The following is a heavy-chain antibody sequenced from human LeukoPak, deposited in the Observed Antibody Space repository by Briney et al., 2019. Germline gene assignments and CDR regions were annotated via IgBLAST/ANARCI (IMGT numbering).Heavy chain of an antibody. CDR2: IYYSGSS. CDR3: ARDSPDTAMVYYYYYMDV. CDR1: GGSISSYY. Sequence: PSETLSLTCSVSGGSISSYYWSWIRQPPGKGLEWIGYIYYSGSSSYHPSLKSRVTISIDTSKNQFSLKLSSVTAADTAVYYCARDSPDTAMVYYYYYMDVWGKGTTVTVSS. D-gene: IGHD5-18*01. J-gene: IGHJ6*03. V-gene: IGHV4-59*12.